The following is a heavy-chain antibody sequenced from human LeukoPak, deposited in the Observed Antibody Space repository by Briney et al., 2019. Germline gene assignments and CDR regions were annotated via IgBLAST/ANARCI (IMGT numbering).Heavy chain of an antibody. Sequence: PSETLSLTCTVSGGSISSYYWSWIRQPAGKGLEWIGRIYTSGSTDYHPSLKSRLSTSVDSSNNHFSLHLSYVTAEDSAVYSCATVGRDGYNYPYYFDYWGQGTLVTVSS. D-gene: IGHD5-24*01. J-gene: IGHJ4*02. CDR3: ATVGRDGYNYPYYFDY. V-gene: IGHV4-4*07. CDR1: GGSISSYY. CDR2: IYTSGST.